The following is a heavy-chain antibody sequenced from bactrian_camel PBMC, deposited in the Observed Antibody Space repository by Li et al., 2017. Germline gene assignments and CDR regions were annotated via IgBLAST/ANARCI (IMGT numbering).Heavy chain of an antibody. CDR2: INRDGTT. V-gene: IGHV3S53*01. J-gene: IGHJ4*01. Sequence: HVQLVESGGGLVQTGGSLRLTCLNRGPIFYDSDLGWYRQLPGNECELVSTINRDGTTYYDDSVKGRFTISQDNSKNTLFLQMNNLQPEDTGMFYCAADRGHSPVITAINCGLRTEDYNFWGQGTQVTVS. CDR3: AADRGHSPVITAINCGLRTEDYNF. CDR1: GPIFYDSD. D-gene: IGHD2*01.